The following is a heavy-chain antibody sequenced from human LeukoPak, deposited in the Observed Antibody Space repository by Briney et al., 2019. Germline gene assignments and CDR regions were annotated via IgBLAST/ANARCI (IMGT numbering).Heavy chain of an antibody. CDR1: GGFISSGSYY. Sequence: SETLSLTCTVSGGFISSGSYYWGWIRQPPGKGLEWIGSIYYSGSTYYNPSLKSRVTISVDTSKNQFSLKLSSVTAADTAVYYCARGDNWNYGGHAFDIWGQGTMVTVSS. D-gene: IGHD1-7*01. CDR2: IYYSGST. CDR3: ARGDNWNYGGHAFDI. V-gene: IGHV4-39*01. J-gene: IGHJ3*02.